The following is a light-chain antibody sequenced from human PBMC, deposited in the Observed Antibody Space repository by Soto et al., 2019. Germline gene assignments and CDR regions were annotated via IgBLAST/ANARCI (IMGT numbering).Light chain of an antibody. Sequence: IHMTQYPSTLSASVGDRVTITCRASQSISSWLAWYQQKPGKAPKLLIYDASSLESGVPSRFSGSGSGTEFTLTISSLQPDDFATYYCQQYNSYPWTFGQGTKVDI. CDR3: QQYNSYPWT. J-gene: IGKJ1*01. CDR2: DAS. V-gene: IGKV1-5*01. CDR1: QSISSW.